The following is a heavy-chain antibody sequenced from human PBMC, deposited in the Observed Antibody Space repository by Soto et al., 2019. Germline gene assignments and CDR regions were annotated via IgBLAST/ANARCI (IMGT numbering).Heavy chain of an antibody. V-gene: IGHV2-5*01. CDR1: GFSLSTAGVG. J-gene: IGHJ3*01. CDR3: ARGVATLPVFAFDG. CDR2: IYWSGHE. D-gene: IGHD2-15*01. Sequence: QMTLKESGPTLVKPTQTLTLTCSFSGFSLSTAGVGVGWVRQPPGQALEWLALIYWSGHEHYRPSLKTRLTITKDSFKNQEVLRMTDMYPVDTATYYCARGVATLPVFAFDGWGKGTTVTVSS.